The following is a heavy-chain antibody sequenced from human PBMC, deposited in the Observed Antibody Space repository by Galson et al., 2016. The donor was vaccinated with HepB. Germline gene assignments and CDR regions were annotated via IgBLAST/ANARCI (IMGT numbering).Heavy chain of an antibody. CDR1: GFTFENYG. CDR3: AKVSDYHDSSGLFDY. D-gene: IGHD3-22*01. CDR2: ISHEGANK. V-gene: IGHV3-30*18. Sequence: SLSLSCAVRGFTFENYGMHWVRQAPGKGPEWLSLISHEGANKYYADSVKGRFTISRDNSENTLYLQMNSLRPEDTAVYYCAKVSDYHDSSGLFDYWGQGTQVTVSS. J-gene: IGHJ4*02.